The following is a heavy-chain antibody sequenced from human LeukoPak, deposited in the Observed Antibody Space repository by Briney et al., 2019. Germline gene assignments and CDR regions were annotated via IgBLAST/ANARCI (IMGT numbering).Heavy chain of an antibody. CDR3: AKGRAGGVRGVIPYYFDY. J-gene: IGHJ4*02. V-gene: IGHV3-23*01. CDR1: GFTFSSYA. CDR2: ISGSGGST. Sequence: GGSLRLSCAASGFTFSSYAMSWVRQAPGKGPEWVSAISGSGGSTYYADSVKGRFTISRDNSENTLYLQMNSLRAEDTAVYYCAKGRAGGVRGVIPYYFDYWGQGTLVTVSS. D-gene: IGHD3-10*01.